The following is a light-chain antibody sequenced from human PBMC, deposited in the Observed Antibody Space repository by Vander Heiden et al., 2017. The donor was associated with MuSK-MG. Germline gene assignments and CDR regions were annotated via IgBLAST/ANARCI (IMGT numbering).Light chain of an antibody. CDR2: LAS. J-gene: IGKJ1*01. Sequence: DIQLTQSPSSLSASVGDRVTITCRASQSISFSLNWYQQRPGKAPKFLIYLASSLRSGVPSRFSGSGSGSEFTLTISNLQPEDFATYYCQQSHSVPRTFGQGTKVEVK. CDR3: QQSHSVPRT. V-gene: IGKV1-39*01. CDR1: QSISFS.